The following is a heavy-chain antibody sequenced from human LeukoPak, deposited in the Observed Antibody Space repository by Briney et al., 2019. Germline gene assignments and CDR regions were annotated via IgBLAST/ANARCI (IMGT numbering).Heavy chain of an antibody. Sequence: GGSLRLSCAASGFTFSSYAMSWVRQAPGKGLEWVSAISGSGGSTYYADSVKGRFTISRDNSKNTLYLQMNSLRAEDTAVYYCAKEAGIVLRFLEWSYAFDYWGQGTLVTVSS. V-gene: IGHV3-23*01. D-gene: IGHD3-3*01. CDR1: GFTFSSYA. CDR3: AKEAGIVLRFLEWSYAFDY. J-gene: IGHJ4*02. CDR2: ISGSGGST.